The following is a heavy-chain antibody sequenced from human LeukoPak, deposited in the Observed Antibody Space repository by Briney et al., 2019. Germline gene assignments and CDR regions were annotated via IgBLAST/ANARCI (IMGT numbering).Heavy chain of an antibody. CDR3: AKDAQRGFDYSNSLEH. J-gene: IGHJ4*02. CDR2: IWSDGSNK. D-gene: IGHD4-11*01. Sequence: GGSLRLPCVASGFTFNSYGMHWVRQAPGKGLEWVAVIWSDGSNKYYADSVKGRFTISRDNSKNTVSLQMNSLRTGDTAVYYCAKDAQRGFDYSNSLEHWGQGSLVTVSS. V-gene: IGHV3-33*06. CDR1: GFTFNSYG.